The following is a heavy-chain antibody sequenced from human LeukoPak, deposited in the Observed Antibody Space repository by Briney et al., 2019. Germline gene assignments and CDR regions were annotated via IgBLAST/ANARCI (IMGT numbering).Heavy chain of an antibody. V-gene: IGHV3-30*02. Sequence: PGGSLRLSCAASRFTFSSYGMHWVRQAPGKGLEWVAYIQYDGSNAQYADSVKGRFSISRDSSKNTLYLQMNSLRAEDTAVYYCAKDRCSNGVGCYYYYMDVWGKGTTVTISS. D-gene: IGHD2-8*01. CDR2: IQYDGSNA. J-gene: IGHJ6*03. CDR3: AKDRCSNGVGCYYYYMDV. CDR1: RFTFSSYG.